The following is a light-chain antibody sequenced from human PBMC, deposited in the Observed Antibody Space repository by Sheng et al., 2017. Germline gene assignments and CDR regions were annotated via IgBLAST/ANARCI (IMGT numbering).Light chain of an antibody. Sequence: QSALTQPASVSGSPGQSITISCTGASADVGGYNSVSWYQQHPGKAPKLIIYDVTHRPSGVSIRFSGSKSANTASLTISGLQAEDEAEYYCGTWDNSLSGHVFGPGTEVTVL. CDR1: SADVGGYNS. J-gene: IGLJ1*01. V-gene: IGLV2-14*03. CDR2: DVT. CDR3: GTWDNSLSGHV.